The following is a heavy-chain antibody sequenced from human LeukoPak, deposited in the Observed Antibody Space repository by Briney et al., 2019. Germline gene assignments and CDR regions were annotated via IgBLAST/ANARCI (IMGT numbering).Heavy chain of an antibody. D-gene: IGHD2-15*01. CDR2: MYHSGST. J-gene: IGHJ5*02. CDR1: GYSISSGYY. V-gene: IGHV4-38-2*02. CDR3: ARLRRIRTPPGFDP. Sequence: SETLSLTCTVSGYSISSGYYWGWIRQPPGKGLEWIGSMYHSGSTYYNPSLKSRVTISVDTSKNQFSLKLSSVTAADTAVYYCARLRRIRTPPGFDPWGQGTLVTVSS.